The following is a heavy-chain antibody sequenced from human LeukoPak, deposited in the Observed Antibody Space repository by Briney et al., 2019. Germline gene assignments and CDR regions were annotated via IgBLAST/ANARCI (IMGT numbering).Heavy chain of an antibody. CDR2: IYYSGST. Sequence: SETLSLTCTVSGGSIRSYYWSWIRQPPGKGLEWIGYIYYSGSTNYNPSLKSRVTISGDTSKEQFFLKLSSVSAADTAVYYCASLYYYDSSGYYFDYWGQGTLVTVSS. CDR3: ASLYYYDSSGYYFDY. D-gene: IGHD3-22*01. CDR1: GGSIRSYY. V-gene: IGHV4-59*01. J-gene: IGHJ4*02.